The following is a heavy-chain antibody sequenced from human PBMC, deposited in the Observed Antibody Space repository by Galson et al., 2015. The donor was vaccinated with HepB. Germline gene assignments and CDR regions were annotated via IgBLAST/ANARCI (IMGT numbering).Heavy chain of an antibody. J-gene: IGHJ4*02. V-gene: IGHV4-39*07. D-gene: IGHD5-24*01. CDR1: GGSISSSSYY. CDR3: ARDRGYKPGYFDY. Sequence: ETLSLTCTVSGGSISSSSYYWGWIRQPPGKGLEWIGSIYYSGSTYYNPSLKSRVTISVDTSKNQFSLKLSSVTAADTAVYYCARDRGYKPGYFDYWGQGTLVTVSS. CDR2: IYYSGST.